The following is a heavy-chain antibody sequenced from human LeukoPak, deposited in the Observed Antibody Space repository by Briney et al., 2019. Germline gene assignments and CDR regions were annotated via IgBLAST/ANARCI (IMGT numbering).Heavy chain of an antibody. CDR2: IYYSGST. D-gene: IGHD1-1*01. V-gene: IGHV4-59*01. Sequence: SETLSLTCTVSGGSISSYYWSWIRQPPGKGLEWIGYIYYSGSTNYNPSLKSRVTISVDTSKNQFSLKLSSVTAADTAVYYCVRASTNYCYYGMDVWGQGTTVTVSS. CDR1: GGSISSYY. J-gene: IGHJ6*02. CDR3: VRASTNYCYYGMDV.